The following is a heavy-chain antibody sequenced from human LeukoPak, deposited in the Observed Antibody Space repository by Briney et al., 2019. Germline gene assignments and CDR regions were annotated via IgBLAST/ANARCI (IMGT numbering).Heavy chain of an antibody. Sequence: KPSETLSLTCTVSGGSISSYYWSWIRQPPGKGLEWIGYIYYSGSTNYNPSLKSRVTISVDTSKNQFSLKLSSVTAADTAVYYCATTIAAAGTGNWFDPWGQGTLVTVSS. CDR1: GGSISSYY. CDR2: IYYSGST. J-gene: IGHJ5*02. CDR3: ATTIAAAGTGNWFDP. V-gene: IGHV4-59*01. D-gene: IGHD6-13*01.